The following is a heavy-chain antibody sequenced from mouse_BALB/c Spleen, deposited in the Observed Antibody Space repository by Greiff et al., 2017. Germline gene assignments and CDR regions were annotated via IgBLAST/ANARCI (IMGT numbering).Heavy chain of an antibody. V-gene: IGHV5-6-4*01. CDR3: TRRGTTVVPFDY. CDR1: GFTFRSYT. Sequence: EVMLVESGGGLVKPGGSLKLSCAASGFTFRSYTMSWVRQTPEKRLEWVATISSGGSYTYYPDSVKGRFTISRDNAKNTLYLQMSSLKSEDTAMYYCTRRGTTVVPFDYWGQGTTLTVSS. D-gene: IGHD1-1*01. J-gene: IGHJ2*01. CDR2: ISSGGSYT.